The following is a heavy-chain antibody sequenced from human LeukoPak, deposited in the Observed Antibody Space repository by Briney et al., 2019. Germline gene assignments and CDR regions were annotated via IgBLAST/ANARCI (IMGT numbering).Heavy chain of an antibody. J-gene: IGHJ4*02. Sequence: ASVKVSCKASGYTFTSYGISWVRQAPGQGLEWMGWISAYNGNTNYAQKLQGRVTMTTDTSTRTVYMEMRSLRSDDTAVYYCARSPGIGAAGTVDYWGQGTLVTVSS. V-gene: IGHV1-18*01. CDR1: GYTFTSYG. D-gene: IGHD6-13*01. CDR3: ARSPGIGAAGTVDY. CDR2: ISAYNGNT.